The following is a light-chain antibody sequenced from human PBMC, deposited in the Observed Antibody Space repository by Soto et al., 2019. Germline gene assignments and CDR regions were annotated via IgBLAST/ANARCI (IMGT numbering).Light chain of an antibody. J-gene: IGKJ4*01. CDR2: GTS. CDR1: QTVGGNY. CDR3: QQYSTSPPT. Sequence: EIVLTQSPGTLSLSPGEGATLSCRASQTVGGNYLAWYQQKPGQAPRLLIYGTSNRATGIPDRLSGSGSGTDFSLSISRLEPEDFAVFYCQQYSTSPPTFGGGTKVEIK. V-gene: IGKV3-20*01.